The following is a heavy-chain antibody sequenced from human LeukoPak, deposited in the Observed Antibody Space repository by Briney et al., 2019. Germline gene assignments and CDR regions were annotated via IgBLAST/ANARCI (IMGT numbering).Heavy chain of an antibody. CDR2: INHSGST. D-gene: IGHD7-27*01. J-gene: IGHJ3*02. V-gene: IGHV4-34*01. CDR1: GGSFSGYY. Sequence: SETLSLTCAVYGGSFSGYYWTWIRQPPGKGLEWLGEINHSGSTNYNPSLKSRVTISVDTSKNQFSLKLSSVTAADTAVYYCARGSGDDAFDIWGQGTMVSVSS. CDR3: ARGSGDDAFDI.